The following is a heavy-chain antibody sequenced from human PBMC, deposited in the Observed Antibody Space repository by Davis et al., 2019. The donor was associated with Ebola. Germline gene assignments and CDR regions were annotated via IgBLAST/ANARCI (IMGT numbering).Heavy chain of an antibody. Sequence: AASVKVSCKASGYTFTSYGISWVRQAPGQGLEWMGWISAYSGNTNYAQKLQGRVTMTTDTSTSTAYMELRSLRSDDTAVYYCARGHLSFGVVIQADYWGQGTLVTVSS. V-gene: IGHV1-18*01. D-gene: IGHD3-3*01. J-gene: IGHJ4*02. CDR1: GYTFTSYG. CDR3: ARGHLSFGVVIQADY. CDR2: ISAYSGNT.